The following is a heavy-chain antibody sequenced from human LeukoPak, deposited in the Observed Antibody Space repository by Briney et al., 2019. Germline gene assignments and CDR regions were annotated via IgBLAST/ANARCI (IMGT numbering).Heavy chain of an antibody. CDR1: GFTFSSYS. D-gene: IGHD2-2*01. CDR2: ISSSSSYI. CDR3: ARSQHIVVVPAANGVDY. V-gene: IGHV3-21*01. J-gene: IGHJ4*02. Sequence: GGSLRLSCAASGFTFSSYSMNWVRQAPGRGLEWVSSISSSSSYIYYADSVKGRFTISRDNAKNTLYLQMNSLRAEDTAVYYCARSQHIVVVPAANGVDYWGQGTLVTVSS.